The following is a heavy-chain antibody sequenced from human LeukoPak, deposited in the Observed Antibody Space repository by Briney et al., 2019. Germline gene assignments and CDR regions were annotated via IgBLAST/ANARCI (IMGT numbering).Heavy chain of an antibody. V-gene: IGHV1-8*01. CDR2: MNPDTGNT. CDR3: ARSPDRYYDILTGYYNIWFDP. CDR1: GYTFTNYD. J-gene: IGHJ5*02. Sequence: ASVTVSCTASGYTFTNYDINWVRQAPGQGLEWLGWMNPDTGNTGSAQKFQGRVTMTRNTSISTAYMELSSLRSDDTAVYYCARSPDRYYDILTGYYNIWFDPWGQGTLVTVSS. D-gene: IGHD3-9*01.